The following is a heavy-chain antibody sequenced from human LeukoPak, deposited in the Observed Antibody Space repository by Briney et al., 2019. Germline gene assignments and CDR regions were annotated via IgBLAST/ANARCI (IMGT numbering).Heavy chain of an antibody. CDR1: GFTFSSYS. CDR3: ARAQGYFDH. V-gene: IGHV3-7*01. Sequence: GGSLRLSCAASGFTFSSYSMSWVRQAPGKGLEWVANIKKDGGEKYYADSVTGRFTISRDNAKNSLYLQVSRLRAEDTAVYYCARAQGYFDHWGQGTLVSVPS. J-gene: IGHJ4*02. CDR2: IKKDGGEK.